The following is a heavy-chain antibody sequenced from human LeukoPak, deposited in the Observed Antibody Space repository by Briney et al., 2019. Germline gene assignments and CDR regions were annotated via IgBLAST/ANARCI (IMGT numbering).Heavy chain of an antibody. CDR2: IYYSGST. J-gene: IGHJ6*03. V-gene: IGHV4-39*01. CDR1: GVSISSTNDY. Sequence: SETLSLTCTVSGVSISSTNDYWGWIRQPPGKGLEWIGTIYYSGSTYYNASLKSRVTISVDTSKNQFSLKLNSVTAADTAVYYCARHLFYYYMDVWGKGTTVTVSS. CDR3: ARHLFYYYMDV.